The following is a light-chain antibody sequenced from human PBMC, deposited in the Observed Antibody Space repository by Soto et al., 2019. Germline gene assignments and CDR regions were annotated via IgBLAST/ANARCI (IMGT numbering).Light chain of an antibody. Sequence: ILMTQSPATLSVSPGERATLSCRASQSVSNNLAWYQQKPGQAPRLLIYDASTRATGIPARFSGSVSGTEFTLTITGLQSEDFSVYCCQQYNNWPPWTFGQGTKVEIK. CDR1: QSVSNN. V-gene: IGKV3-15*01. CDR3: QQYNNWPPWT. CDR2: DAS. J-gene: IGKJ1*01.